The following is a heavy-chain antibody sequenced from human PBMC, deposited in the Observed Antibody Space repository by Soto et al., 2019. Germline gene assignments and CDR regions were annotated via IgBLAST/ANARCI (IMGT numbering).Heavy chain of an antibody. V-gene: IGHV3-53*01. CDR1: GFTVSSNY. CDR2: IYSGGST. CDR3: ASSWFGEHQAPYYGMDV. Sequence: GGSLRLSCAASGFTVSSNYMSWVRQAPGKGLEWVSVIYSGGSTYYADSVKGRFTISRDNSKNTLYLQMNSLRAEDTAVYYCASSWFGEHQAPYYGMDVWGQGTTVTVSS. D-gene: IGHD3-10*01. J-gene: IGHJ6*02.